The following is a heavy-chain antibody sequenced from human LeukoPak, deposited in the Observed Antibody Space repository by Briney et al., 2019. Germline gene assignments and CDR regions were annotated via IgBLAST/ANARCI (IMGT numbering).Heavy chain of an antibody. J-gene: IGHJ5*02. CDR2: IYPGDSDT. D-gene: IGHD6-19*01. CDR1: GYSFTSYW. Sequence: PGESLKISCKGSGYSFTSYWIGWVRQMPGKGLEWMGIIYPGDSDTRYSPSFQGQVTISADKSISTAYLQWSSLKASDTATYYCARARPGYSSGWYGENWFDPWGQGTLVTVSS. CDR3: ARARPGYSSGWYGENWFDP. V-gene: IGHV5-51*01.